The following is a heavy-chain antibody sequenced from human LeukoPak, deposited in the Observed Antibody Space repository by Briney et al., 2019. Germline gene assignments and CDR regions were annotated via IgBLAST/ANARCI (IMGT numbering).Heavy chain of an antibody. CDR1: GFTVSSNY. Sequence: GGSLRLSCAASGFTVSSNYMSWVRQAPGKGLEWVSVIYSGGSTYYADSVKGRFTISRDNSKNTLYLQMNSLRAEDTAVYYCASNYDFWSGHDLMPFDIWGQGTMVTVSS. V-gene: IGHV3-53*01. J-gene: IGHJ3*02. D-gene: IGHD3-3*01. CDR2: IYSGGST. CDR3: ASNYDFWSGHDLMPFDI.